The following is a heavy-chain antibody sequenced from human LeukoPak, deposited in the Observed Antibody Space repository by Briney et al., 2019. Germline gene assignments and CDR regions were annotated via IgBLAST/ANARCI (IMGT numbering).Heavy chain of an antibody. J-gene: IGHJ2*01. CDR3: AKDGSGPVTTLRNWYFDL. CDR1: GFSFSSYA. CDR2: ISGSGGST. Sequence: PGGSLRLSCAASGFSFSSYAMQWVRQAPGKGLEWVSAISGSGGSTYYADSVKGRFTISRDNSKNTLYLQMNSLRAEDTAVYYCAKDGSGPVTTLRNWYFDLWGRGTLVTVSS. V-gene: IGHV3-23*01. D-gene: IGHD4-17*01.